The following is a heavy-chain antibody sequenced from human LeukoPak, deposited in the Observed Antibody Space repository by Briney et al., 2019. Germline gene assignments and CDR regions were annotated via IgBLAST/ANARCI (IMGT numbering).Heavy chain of an antibody. CDR1: GFTFSTSG. CDR2: IWYDGSNK. V-gene: IGHV3-33*06. D-gene: IGHD6-13*01. CDR3: AKGVLGTPVD. Sequence: GGSLRLSCAASGFTFSTSGMHWVRQAPGRGLEWVALIWYDGSNKYYADSVKGRFTISRDNSKNTLYLQMNSLRAEDTAVYYCAKGVLGTPVDWGQGTLVTVSS. J-gene: IGHJ4*02.